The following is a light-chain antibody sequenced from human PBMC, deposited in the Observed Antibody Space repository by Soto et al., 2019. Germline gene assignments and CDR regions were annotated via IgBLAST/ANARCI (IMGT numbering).Light chain of an antibody. Sequence: QSLLTKPPSASGTPGQRVTISCSGSISNIGSNYVYWYQQLPGTAPKLLIYSNNQRPSGVPDRFSGSKSGTSASLAISGLRSEDEADYYCAAWDDSLSGYVFGTGTKVTVL. J-gene: IGLJ1*01. CDR3: AAWDDSLSGYV. CDR1: ISNIGSNY. CDR2: SNN. V-gene: IGLV1-47*02.